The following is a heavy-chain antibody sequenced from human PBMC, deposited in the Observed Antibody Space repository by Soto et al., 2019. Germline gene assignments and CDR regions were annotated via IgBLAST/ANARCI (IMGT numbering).Heavy chain of an antibody. V-gene: IGHV4-59*01. J-gene: IGHJ6*02. Sequence: PSETLSLTCTVSGGSISSYYWSWIRQPPGKGLEWIGYIYYSGSTNYNPSLKSRVTISVDTSKNQFSLKLSSVTAADTAAYYCARTILYYDILTGRGTLVGDYGMDVWGQGTTVTVSS. D-gene: IGHD3-9*01. CDR3: ARTILYYDILTGRGTLVGDYGMDV. CDR1: GGSISSYY. CDR2: IYYSGST.